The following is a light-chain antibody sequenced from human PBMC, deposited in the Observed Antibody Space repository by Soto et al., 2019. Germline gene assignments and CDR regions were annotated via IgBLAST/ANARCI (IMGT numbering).Light chain of an antibody. CDR2: AVS. Sequence: DIQMTQSPSSLSASVGDRVTITGRASQTISTYLNWYQQKPGKAPKLLIDAVSSLQSGVPSRFSGSGSGTDFTLTISSLQPEDFVTYYCQQTYSTGIFTFRPGTKVDFK. V-gene: IGKV1-39*01. J-gene: IGKJ3*01. CDR3: QQTYSTGIFT. CDR1: QTISTY.